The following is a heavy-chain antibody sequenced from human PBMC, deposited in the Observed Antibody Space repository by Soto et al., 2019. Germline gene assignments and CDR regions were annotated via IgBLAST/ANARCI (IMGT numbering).Heavy chain of an antibody. Sequence: ESGGGVVQPGRSLRLSCAASGFTFSSYAMHWVRQAPGKGLEWVAVISYDGSNKYYADSVKGRFTISRDNSKNTLYLQMNSLRAEDTAVYYCARVWNYYDSSGYYAYYFDYWGQGTLVTVSS. D-gene: IGHD3-22*01. CDR1: GFTFSSYA. V-gene: IGHV3-30-3*01. J-gene: IGHJ4*02. CDR2: ISYDGSNK. CDR3: ARVWNYYDSSGYYAYYFDY.